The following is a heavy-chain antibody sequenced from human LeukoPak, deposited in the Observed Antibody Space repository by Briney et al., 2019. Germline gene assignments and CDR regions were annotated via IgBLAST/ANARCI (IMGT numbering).Heavy chain of an antibody. V-gene: IGHV3-30-3*01. J-gene: IGHJ6*02. CDR2: ISYDGGNI. Sequence: WGSLRLSCAASGFTFSHYAMHWVRQAPGKGLEWVALISYDGGNIQYADSLKGRFTISRDNSKNTLYLQMNSLRVDDTAVYYCARDLPPEDVWGQGTTVTVSS. CDR3: ARDLPPEDV. CDR1: GFTFSHYA.